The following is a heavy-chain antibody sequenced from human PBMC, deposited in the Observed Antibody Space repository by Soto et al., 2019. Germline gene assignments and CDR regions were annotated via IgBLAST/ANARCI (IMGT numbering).Heavy chain of an antibody. Sequence: ASVKVSCKASGYTFTSYFISWVRQAPGQGLEWMGWISAYNGNTNYVQKLQGRVTMTTDTSTSTAYMELRSLRSDDTAVYYCARDYYKYYDSSGYYRSPAYWGQGTLVTVSS. J-gene: IGHJ4*02. CDR3: ARDYYKYYDSSGYYRSPAY. CDR2: ISAYNGNT. D-gene: IGHD3-22*01. CDR1: GYTFTSYF. V-gene: IGHV1-18*01.